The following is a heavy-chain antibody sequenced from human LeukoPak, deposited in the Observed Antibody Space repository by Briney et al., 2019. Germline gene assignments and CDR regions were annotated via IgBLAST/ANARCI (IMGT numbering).Heavy chain of an antibody. CDR3: AGQIHYDLWSGNHDY. D-gene: IGHD3-3*01. CDR2: INHSGST. Sequence: PSETLSLTCAVYGGSFSGYYWSWIRQPPGKGLEWIGEINHSGSTNYNPSLKSRVTISVDTSKNQFSLKLSSVTAADTAVYYCAGQIHYDLWSGNHDYWGQGTLVTVSS. V-gene: IGHV4-34*01. CDR1: GGSFSGYY. J-gene: IGHJ4*02.